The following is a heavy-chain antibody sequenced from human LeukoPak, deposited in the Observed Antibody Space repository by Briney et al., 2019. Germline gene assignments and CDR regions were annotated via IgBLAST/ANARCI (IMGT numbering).Heavy chain of an antibody. CDR2: ISGSGGST. CDR3: AKGCSYTNCYTSDY. CDR1: GFTFSNYA. V-gene: IGHV3-23*01. J-gene: IGHJ4*02. Sequence: GGSLRLSCAASGFTFSNYAMTWVRQAPGKGLEWVSAISGSGGSTHYADSVKGRFTISRDNSKNTLYLQMNSLRAEDTAVYYCAKGCSYTNCYTSDYWGQGTLVTVSS. D-gene: IGHD2-2*02.